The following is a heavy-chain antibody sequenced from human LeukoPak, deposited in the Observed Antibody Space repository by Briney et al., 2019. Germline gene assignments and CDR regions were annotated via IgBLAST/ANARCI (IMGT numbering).Heavy chain of an antibody. Sequence: PGGSLRLSCAASGFTFSSYAMSWVRQAPGKGLEWVSAISGSGGSAYYADSVKGRFTVSRDNSKNTVYLQMNSLRAEDTAVYHCAKDQYRDYFRGADYWGQGTLVTVSS. CDR2: ISGSGGSA. V-gene: IGHV3-23*01. J-gene: IGHJ4*02. CDR1: GFTFSSYA. D-gene: IGHD2/OR15-2a*01. CDR3: AKDQYRDYFRGADY.